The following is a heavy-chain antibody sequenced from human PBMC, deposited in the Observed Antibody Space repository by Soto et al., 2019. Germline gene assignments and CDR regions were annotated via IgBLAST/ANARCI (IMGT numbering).Heavy chain of an antibody. CDR2: IIPIFGTA. D-gene: IGHD2-2*01. J-gene: IGHJ6*02. CDR3: ARGPLVVVPAALSRYYGMDV. CDR1: GGTFSSYA. V-gene: IGHV1-69*01. Sequence: QVQLVQSGAEVKKPGSSVKVSCKASGGTFSSYAISWVRQAPGQGLEWMGGIIPIFGTANYAQKFQGRVTITADESTSTAYMELSSLRSEDTAVYYCARGPLVVVPAALSRYYGMDVWGQGTTVTVSS.